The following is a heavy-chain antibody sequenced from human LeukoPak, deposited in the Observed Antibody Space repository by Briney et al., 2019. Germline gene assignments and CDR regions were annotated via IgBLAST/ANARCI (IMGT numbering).Heavy chain of an antibody. J-gene: IGHJ4*02. CDR3: ARVPSSALYYFDY. V-gene: IGHV3-21*01. CDR2: ISSSSSYI. Sequence: GGSLRLSCAASGFTFSSYWMTWVRQAPGKGLEWVSSISSSSSYIYYADSVKGRFTISRDNAKNSLYLQMNSLRAEDTAVYYCARVPSSALYYFDYWGQGTLVTVSS. CDR1: GFTFSSYW. D-gene: IGHD3-22*01.